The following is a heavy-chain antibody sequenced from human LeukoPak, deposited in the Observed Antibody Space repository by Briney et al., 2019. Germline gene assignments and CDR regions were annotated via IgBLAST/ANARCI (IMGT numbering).Heavy chain of an antibody. V-gene: IGHV4-39*01. CDR1: GGSISSSSYY. D-gene: IGHD3-22*01. J-gene: IGHJ2*01. CDR3: ARGVTMIVVVIHDWYFDL. Sequence: SETLSLTCTVSGGSISSSSYYWGWIRQPPEKGLEWIGSIYYSRSTYYNPSLKSRVTISVDTSKNQFSLKLSSLTAADTAVYYCARGVTMIVVVIHDWYFDLWGRGTLVTVSS. CDR2: IYYSRST.